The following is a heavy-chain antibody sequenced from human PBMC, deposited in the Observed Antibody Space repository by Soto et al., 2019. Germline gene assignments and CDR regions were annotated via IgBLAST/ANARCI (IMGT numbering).Heavy chain of an antibody. J-gene: IGHJ5*02. CDR2: ISSSSSYT. Sequence: PVGSLRLSCAASGLTFSDYYMSWIRQAPGKGLEWVSYISSSSSYTNYADSVKGRFTISRDNAKNSLYLQMNSLRAEDTAVYYCARVSRVVCSSTSCPTNNWFDPWGQGTLVTVSS. CDR3: ARVSRVVCSSTSCPTNNWFDP. D-gene: IGHD2-2*01. V-gene: IGHV3-11*06. CDR1: GLTFSDYY.